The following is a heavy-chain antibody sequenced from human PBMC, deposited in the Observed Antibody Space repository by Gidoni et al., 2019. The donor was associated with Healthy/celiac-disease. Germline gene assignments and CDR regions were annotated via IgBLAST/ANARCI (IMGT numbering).Heavy chain of an antibody. CDR1: GFTFSSFW. Sequence: EVQLVESGGGLVQPGGSLGLSCAASGFTFSSFWMHWVRQAPGKGLVWVSRINSDGSSTSYADSVKGRFTISRDNAKNTLYLQMNSLRAEDTAVYYCARAFNYYDSSGYYSDGMDVWGQGTTVTVSS. J-gene: IGHJ6*02. V-gene: IGHV3-74*01. CDR3: ARAFNYYDSSGYYSDGMDV. CDR2: INSDGSST. D-gene: IGHD3-22*01.